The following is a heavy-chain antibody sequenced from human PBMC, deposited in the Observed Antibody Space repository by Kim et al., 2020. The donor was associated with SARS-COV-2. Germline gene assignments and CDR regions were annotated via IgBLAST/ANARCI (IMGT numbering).Heavy chain of an antibody. J-gene: IGHJ3*02. V-gene: IGHV3-23*01. CDR1: GFTFSSYA. D-gene: IGHD3-10*01. CDR3: AKRRWRGFGEAVAFDI. Sequence: GGSLRLSCAASGFTFSSYAMSWVRQAPGKGLEWVSAISGSGGSTYYADSVKGRFTISRDNSKNTLYLQMNSLRAEDTAVYYCAKRRWRGFGEAVAFDIWGQGTMVTVSS. CDR2: ISGSGGST.